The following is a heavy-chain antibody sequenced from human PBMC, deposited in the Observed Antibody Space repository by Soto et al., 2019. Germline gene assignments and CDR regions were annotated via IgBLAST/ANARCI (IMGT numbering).Heavy chain of an antibody. Sequence: GGSLRLSCAASGFTFSSYGLTWVRQAPGKGLEWVSAISGNGGKISYADSVQGRFTISRDNSKNTLYLQLHSLRAEDTSVYSCPTLYPHSPFDISSATDYWGQGTLVTVSS. D-gene: IGHD6-6*01. J-gene: IGHJ4*02. CDR2: ISGNGGKI. CDR1: GFTFSSYG. V-gene: IGHV3-23*01. CDR3: PTLYPHSPFDISSATDY.